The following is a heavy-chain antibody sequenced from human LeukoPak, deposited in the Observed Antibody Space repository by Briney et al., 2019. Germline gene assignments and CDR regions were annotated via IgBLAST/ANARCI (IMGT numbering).Heavy chain of an antibody. J-gene: IGHJ4*02. V-gene: IGHV3-33*01. CDR3: VRDLDSYFDY. Sequence: GGSLRLSCAASGFIFSTYGMYWVRQAPGKGLEWVAVISYNGGDKFYADSVKGRFTIPRDNSKNTLYLQMNSLRAEDTAVYYCVRDLDSYFDYWGQGTLVTVSS. CDR1: GFIFSTYG. CDR2: ISYNGGDK.